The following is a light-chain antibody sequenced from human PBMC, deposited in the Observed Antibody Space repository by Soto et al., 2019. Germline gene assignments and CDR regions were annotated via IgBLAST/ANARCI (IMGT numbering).Light chain of an antibody. J-gene: IGLJ1*01. Sequence: QSALTQPPSASGSTGQSVTISCTGTSSDVGVYNHVSWYQQHPGKAPRLMIYEVSKRPSGVPDRFSGSKSGNTASLTVSGLQAVDEADYYCSSYAGSNNLVFGTGTKLTVL. CDR2: EVS. V-gene: IGLV2-8*01. CDR1: SSDVGVYNH. CDR3: SSYAGSNNLV.